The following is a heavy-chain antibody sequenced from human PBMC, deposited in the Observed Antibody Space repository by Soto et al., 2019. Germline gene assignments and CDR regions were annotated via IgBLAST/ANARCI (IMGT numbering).Heavy chain of an antibody. CDR3: AKDMVRGVIELLTAFDI. J-gene: IGHJ3*02. CDR1: GFTFSRYA. Sequence: GSLRLSCEASGFTFSRYAISWVRQAPGKGLEWVSAISGSGGSTYYADSVKGRFTISRDNSKNTLYLQMNSLRAEDTAVYYCAKDMVRGVIELLTAFDIWGQGTMVTVSS. V-gene: IGHV3-23*01. D-gene: IGHD3-10*01. CDR2: ISGSGGST.